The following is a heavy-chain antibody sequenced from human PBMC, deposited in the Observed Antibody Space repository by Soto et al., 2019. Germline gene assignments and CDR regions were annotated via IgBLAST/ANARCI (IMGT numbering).Heavy chain of an antibody. Sequence: GGSLRLSCAASGFTFSGYAMCWVRQAPGKGLEAVSAISGSGGSTYYADSVKGRFTISRDNSKNTLYLQMNSLRAEDTAVYYCAKDGLDYYGFSGLWDYWGQGTQVTVSS. J-gene: IGHJ4*02. CDR2: ISGSGGST. V-gene: IGHV3-23*01. D-gene: IGHD3-10*01. CDR1: GFTFSGYA. CDR3: AKDGLDYYGFSGLWDY.